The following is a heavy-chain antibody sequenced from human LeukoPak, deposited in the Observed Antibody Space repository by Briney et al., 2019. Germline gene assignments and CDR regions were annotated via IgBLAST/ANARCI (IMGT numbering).Heavy chain of an antibody. CDR2: IIPILGIA. CDR1: GGTFSSYA. V-gene: IGHV1-69*04. Sequence: ASVKVSCKASGGTFSSYAISWVRQAPGQGLEWMGRIIPILGIANYAQKFQGRVTITADKSTSTAYMELSSLRSEDTAVYYCARALSSDDAFDTWGQGTMVTVSS. J-gene: IGHJ3*02. CDR3: ARALSSDDAFDT.